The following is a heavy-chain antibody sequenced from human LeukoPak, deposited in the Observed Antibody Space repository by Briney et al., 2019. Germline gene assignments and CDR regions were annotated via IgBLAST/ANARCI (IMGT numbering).Heavy chain of an antibody. CDR2: IYASGST. CDR1: GGFINSYY. V-gene: IGHV4-4*07. J-gene: IGHJ5*02. CDR3: TRDSGTTGVVKFDP. D-gene: IGHD4-23*01. Sequence: SETLSLTCTVSGGFINSYYWSWLRQPAERELEWIGRIYASGSTTYNPSLRSRVAISMDTSKNQFSLRLTSVTAADTAVYYCTRDSGTTGVVKFDPWGQGILVTVSS.